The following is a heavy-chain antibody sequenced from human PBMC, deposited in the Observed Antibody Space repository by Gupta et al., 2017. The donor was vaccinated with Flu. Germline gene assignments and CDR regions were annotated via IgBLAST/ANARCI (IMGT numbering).Heavy chain of an antibody. CDR2: INPNSGGT. Sequence: TFTGYYMHWVRQAPGQGLEWMGWINPNSGGTNYAQKFQGRVTMTRDTSTSTAYMELSRLRSDDTAVYYCARVDIVATTLDYWGQGTLVTVSS. J-gene: IGHJ4*02. CDR3: ARVDIVATTLDY. D-gene: IGHD5-12*01. CDR1: TFTGYY. V-gene: IGHV1-2*02.